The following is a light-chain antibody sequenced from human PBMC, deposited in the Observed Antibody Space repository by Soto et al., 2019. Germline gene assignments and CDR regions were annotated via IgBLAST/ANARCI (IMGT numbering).Light chain of an antibody. V-gene: IGLV2-14*01. Sequence: QSALTQPASVSGSPGQSITISCTGTSSDVGFYNYVSWYQQHPGKAPKLLIYEVSNRPSGVSNRFSGSKSGNTASLTISGLQAEDEAEYYCSSYTSRNTLYVFGTGTKLTVL. J-gene: IGLJ1*01. CDR3: SSYTSRNTLYV. CDR1: SSDVGFYNY. CDR2: EVS.